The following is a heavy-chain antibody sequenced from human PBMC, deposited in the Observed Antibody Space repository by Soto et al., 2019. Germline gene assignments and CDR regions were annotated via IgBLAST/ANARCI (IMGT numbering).Heavy chain of an antibody. CDR2: ISSTGNTI. V-gene: IGHV3-11*01. J-gene: IGHJ5*02. Sequence: QVQLVESGGGLVKPGGSLRLSCAASGFTFSDYSMNWLRQAPGKGLEWISYISSTGNTIYYADSVKGRFTISRDTANNSLHLQMSSLRADDTAVYYCARGSIGFLKGGLFDPWGQGTLVTVSS. CDR1: GFTFSDYS. CDR3: ARGSIGFLKGGLFDP. D-gene: IGHD6-25*01.